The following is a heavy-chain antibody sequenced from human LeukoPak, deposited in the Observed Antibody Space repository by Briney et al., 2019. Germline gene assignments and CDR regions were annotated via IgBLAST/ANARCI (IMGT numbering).Heavy chain of an antibody. J-gene: IGHJ4*02. CDR1: GYSISSGYY. Sequence: PSETLSLTCTVSGYSISSGYYWGWIRQPPGKGLEWIGEINHSGSTNYNPSLKSRVTISVDTSKNQFSLKLSSVTAADTAVYYCARRSGIAVAGAFDYWGQGTLVTVSS. CDR2: INHSGST. D-gene: IGHD6-19*01. CDR3: ARRSGIAVAGAFDY. V-gene: IGHV4-38-2*02.